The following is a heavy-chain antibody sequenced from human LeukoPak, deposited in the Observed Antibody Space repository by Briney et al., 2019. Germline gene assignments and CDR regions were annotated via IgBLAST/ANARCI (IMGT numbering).Heavy chain of an antibody. CDR3: ARLAGGSGWYYFDY. CDR2: IHPSDSYT. D-gene: IGHD6-19*01. V-gene: IGHV5-10-1*01. Sequence: GESLKISCKGSGYTFTNSWINWVRQMPGKGLEWMGRIHPSDSYTNYSPSFQGHVTISADKSISTAYLQWSSQKASDTAMYYCARLAGGSGWYYFDYWGQGTLVTVSS. J-gene: IGHJ4*02. CDR1: GYTFTNSW.